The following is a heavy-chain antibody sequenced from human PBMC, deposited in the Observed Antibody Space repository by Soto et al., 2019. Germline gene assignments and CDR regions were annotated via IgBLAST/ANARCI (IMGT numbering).Heavy chain of an antibody. Sequence: SETLSLTCTVSGGSVSSGSYYWSWIRQPPGKGLEWIGYIYYSGSTNYNPSLKSRVTISVDTSKNQFSLKLSSVTAADTAVYYCARGGGGSYILFDYWGQGTLVTVSS. V-gene: IGHV4-61*01. D-gene: IGHD1-26*01. CDR2: IYYSGST. CDR3: ARGGGGSYILFDY. CDR1: GGSVSSGSYY. J-gene: IGHJ4*02.